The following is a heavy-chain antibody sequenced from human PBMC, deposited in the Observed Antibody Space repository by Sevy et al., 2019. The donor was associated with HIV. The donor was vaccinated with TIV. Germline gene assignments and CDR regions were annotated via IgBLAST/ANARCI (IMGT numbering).Heavy chain of an antibody. J-gene: IGHJ1*01. CDR2: ISYDGSNK. V-gene: IGHV3-30-3*01. CDR3: ALERLSSDVAEYFQN. CDR1: GFTFSSYS. D-gene: IGHD1-1*01. Sequence: GGSLRLSCATSGFTFSSYSMHWVRQAPGKGLEWVATISYDGSNKHYADSVKGRFTISRDNSKNSLSLQMNSLRAEDTAVYFCALERLSSDVAEYFQNWGQGTLVTVSS.